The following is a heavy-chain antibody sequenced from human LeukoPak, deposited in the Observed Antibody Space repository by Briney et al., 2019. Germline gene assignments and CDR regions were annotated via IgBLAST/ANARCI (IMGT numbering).Heavy chain of an antibody. D-gene: IGHD1-26*01. CDR2: IYTSGST. J-gene: IGHJ4*02. CDR1: GGSISSYY. CDR3: ARSEWRNSGSYFRY. V-gene: IGHV4-4*07. Sequence: SETLSLTCTVSGGSISSYYWSWIRQPAGKGLEWIGRIYTSGSTNYNPSLKSRVTKSVDTSKNQFSPKLSSVTAADTAVYYCARSEWRNSGSYFRYWGQGTLVTVSS.